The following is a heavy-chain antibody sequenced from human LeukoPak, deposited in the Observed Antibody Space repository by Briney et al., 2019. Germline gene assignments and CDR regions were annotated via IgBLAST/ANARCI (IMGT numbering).Heavy chain of an antibody. CDR1: GGTFSSYA. D-gene: IGHD6-6*01. J-gene: IGHJ4*02. CDR2: IIPIFGTA. Sequence: VASVKVSCKASGGTFSSYAISWVRQAPGQGLEWMGGIIPIFGTANYAQKFQGRVTITTDESTSTAYMELSSLRSEDTAVYYCARPYSSSSSLDYWGQGTLVTVSS. CDR3: ARPYSSSSSLDY. V-gene: IGHV1-69*05.